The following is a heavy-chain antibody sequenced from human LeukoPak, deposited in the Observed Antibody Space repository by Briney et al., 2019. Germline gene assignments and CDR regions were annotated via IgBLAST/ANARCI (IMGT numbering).Heavy chain of an antibody. J-gene: IGHJ4*02. CDR1: GITFSSYA. V-gene: IGHV3-23*01. CDR2: ISGSGGGT. D-gene: IGHD2-15*01. Sequence: GGSLRLSCVASGITFSSYAMGWVRQAPGKGLEWVSAISGSGGGTYYADSVKGRFTISRDNSKNTLYLQMNSLRADDTAVYYCAKCLSGGSCYAAFDYWGQGTLVTVSS. CDR3: AKCLSGGSCYAAFDY.